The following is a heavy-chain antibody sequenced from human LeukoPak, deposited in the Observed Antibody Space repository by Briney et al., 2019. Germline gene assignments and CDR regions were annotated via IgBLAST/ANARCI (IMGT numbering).Heavy chain of an antibody. Sequence: GSLSLSCAASGFTFSSYSMNWVRQAPGKGLEWVSYISSSSSTIYYADSVKGRFTISRDNAKNSLYLQMNNLRAEDTAVYYCARVTTYYYYMDVWGKGTTVTVSS. CDR3: ARVTTYYYYMDV. J-gene: IGHJ6*03. CDR1: GFTFSSYS. D-gene: IGHD1/OR15-1a*01. V-gene: IGHV3-48*01. CDR2: ISSSSSTI.